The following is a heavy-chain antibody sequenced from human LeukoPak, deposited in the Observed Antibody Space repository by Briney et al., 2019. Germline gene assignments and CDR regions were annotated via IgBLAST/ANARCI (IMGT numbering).Heavy chain of an antibody. CDR3: AKEYYDSSGYLDY. V-gene: IGHV3-30*02. CDR2: IRYDGSNK. D-gene: IGHD3-22*01. Sequence: GGSLRLSCAASGFTLSSDGMHWVRQARGKGLEWVAFIRYDGSNKYYADSVEGRFTISRDNSKNTLYLQMNSLRAEDTAVYYCAKEYYDSSGYLDYWGQGTLVTVSS. J-gene: IGHJ4*02. CDR1: GFTLSSDG.